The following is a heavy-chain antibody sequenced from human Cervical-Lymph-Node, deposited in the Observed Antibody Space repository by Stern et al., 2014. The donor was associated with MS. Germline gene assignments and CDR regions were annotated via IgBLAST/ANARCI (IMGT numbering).Heavy chain of an antibody. Sequence: EVQLVESGGGLVKPGGSLRLSCAASGFIFSKAWMTWVRQAPGKGLEWVGRITPKTDGGATNYSTPVQGRFTISRDDSKNILVLHMNSLKTDDTAVYYCTTDEVANFAHWGQGSLVTVSS. CDR2: ITPKTDGGAT. CDR1: GFIFSKAW. J-gene: IGHJ5*02. V-gene: IGHV3-15*01. CDR3: TTDEVANFAH.